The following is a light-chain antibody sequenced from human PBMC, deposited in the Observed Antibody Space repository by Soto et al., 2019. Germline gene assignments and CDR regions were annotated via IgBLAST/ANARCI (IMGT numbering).Light chain of an antibody. V-gene: IGLV1-44*01. CDR1: RSNIGNNA. J-gene: IGLJ3*02. CDR3: ATWDDSLNARGV. Sequence: QSVLTQPTSASGTPGQRVTISCSGSRSNIGNNAVTWYQQFPGTAPKLLIYNNNQRPSGVPDRFSGSKSGTSASLAISGLHSEDEADYYCATWDDSLNARGVFGGGTKLTVL. CDR2: NNN.